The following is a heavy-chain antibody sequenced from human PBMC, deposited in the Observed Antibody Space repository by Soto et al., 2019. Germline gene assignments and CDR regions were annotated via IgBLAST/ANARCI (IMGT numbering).Heavy chain of an antibody. CDR1: GYTFTSYA. V-gene: IGHV1-3*01. D-gene: IGHD5-12*01. J-gene: IGHJ4*02. Sequence: ASVKVSCKASGYTFTSYAMHWVRQAPGQRLEWMGWINAGNGNTKYSQKFQGRVTITRDTSASTAYMELSSLRSEDTAVYYCARLVATTYYFDYWGQGTLVTVSS. CDR2: INAGNGNT. CDR3: ARLVATTYYFDY.